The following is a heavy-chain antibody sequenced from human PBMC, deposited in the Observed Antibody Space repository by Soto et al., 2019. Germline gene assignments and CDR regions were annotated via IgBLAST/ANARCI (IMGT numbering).Heavy chain of an antibody. D-gene: IGHD6-6*01. J-gene: IGHJ5*02. Sequence: PGGSLRLSCTASGFTFGDYAMSWFRQAPGKGLEWVGFIRSKAYGGTTEYAASVKGRFTISRDDSKSIAYLQMNSLKTEDTAVYYCTRDMRDSRSPNWFDPWGQGTLVTVSS. CDR3: TRDMRDSRSPNWFDP. CDR2: IRSKAYGGTT. V-gene: IGHV3-49*03. CDR1: GFTFGDYA.